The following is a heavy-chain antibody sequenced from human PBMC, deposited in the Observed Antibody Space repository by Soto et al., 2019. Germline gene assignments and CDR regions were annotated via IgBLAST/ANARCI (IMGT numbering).Heavy chain of an antibody. CDR1: GFSFSNSA. Sequence: EVQLLESGGGLVQPGGSLRLSCAASGFSFSNSAMSWVRQAPEKGLEWVSVISASGGTTYSADSVKGRFTISRDNSNNTLYLQMNSLRAEDTAVYYCTDALITVVSAGLFYPWGQGTLVTVSS. D-gene: IGHD2-8*02. J-gene: IGHJ5*02. CDR2: ISASGGTT. CDR3: TDALITVVSAGLFYP. V-gene: IGHV3-23*01.